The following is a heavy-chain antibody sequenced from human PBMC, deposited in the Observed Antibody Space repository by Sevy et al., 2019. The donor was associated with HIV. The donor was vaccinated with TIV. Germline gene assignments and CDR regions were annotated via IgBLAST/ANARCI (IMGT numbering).Heavy chain of an antibody. D-gene: IGHD4-17*01. Sequence: GGSLRLSCVVSGFTFSNAWMYWVRQAPRKGLEWVGRIKSKTDGGTTDYIAPVRSRFVISRDDSRDTVYLQMNSLKTEDTAVYYCNTDLAYGDYWKGYWGQGTLVTVSS. CDR2: IKSKTDGGTT. V-gene: IGHV3-15*01. CDR3: NTDLAYGDYWKGY. CDR1: GFTFSNAW. J-gene: IGHJ4*02.